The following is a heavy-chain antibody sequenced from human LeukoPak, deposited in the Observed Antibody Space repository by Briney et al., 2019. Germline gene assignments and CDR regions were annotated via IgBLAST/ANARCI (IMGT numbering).Heavy chain of an antibody. D-gene: IGHD3-3*01. V-gene: IGHV4-39*07. Sequence: SETLSLTCTVSGGSISSSSYYWGWIRQPPGKGLEWIGSIYYSGSTYYNPSLKSRVTISVDTSKNQFSLKLSSVTAADTAVYYCASLERYAHRVFDYWGQGTLVTVSS. CDR1: GGSISSSSYY. J-gene: IGHJ4*02. CDR2: IYYSGST. CDR3: ASLERYAHRVFDY.